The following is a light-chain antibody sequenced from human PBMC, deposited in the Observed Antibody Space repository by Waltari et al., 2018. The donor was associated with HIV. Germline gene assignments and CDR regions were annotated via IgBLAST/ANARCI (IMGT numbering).Light chain of an antibody. V-gene: IGLV2-8*01. CDR1: SSDIGAYDS. CDR2: EVT. J-gene: IGLJ3*02. CDR3: SSYGDSLRVL. Sequence: QSALTQPPSASGSLGQSVTISCTGSSSDIGAYDSVSWFQHHPRSAPKLLLYEVTRRPSSVSDRFFGSRSGSTAFLTVAGLQPDDEATYFCSSYGDSLRVLFGGGTNVTVL.